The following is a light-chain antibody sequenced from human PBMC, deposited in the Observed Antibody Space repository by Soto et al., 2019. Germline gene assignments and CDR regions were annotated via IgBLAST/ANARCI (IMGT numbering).Light chain of an antibody. Sequence: EIVMTQSPATLSVSPGEGATLSCRASQSISSKLAWYQQTPGQAPRLLIYAASTRATGVPARFSGSGSGTEFTLTISGLQSEDLAVYYCQHCNDWRWTFGQGTKVEIK. J-gene: IGKJ1*01. CDR1: QSISSK. CDR2: AAS. CDR3: QHCNDWRWT. V-gene: IGKV3-15*01.